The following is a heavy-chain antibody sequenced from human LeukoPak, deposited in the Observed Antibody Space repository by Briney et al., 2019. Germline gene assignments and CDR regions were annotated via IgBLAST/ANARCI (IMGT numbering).Heavy chain of an antibody. Sequence: GGSLRLSCAASGFTFSSYGMHWVRQAPGKGLEWVAFIRYDGSNKYYADSVKGRFTISRDNSKNTLYLQMNSLRAEDTAVYYCAKAKVDGYNTDAFDIWGPRDNGHRLF. CDR3: AKAKVDGYNTDAFDI. CDR2: IRYDGSNK. J-gene: IGHJ3*02. CDR1: GFTFSSYG. D-gene: IGHD5-24*01. V-gene: IGHV3-30*02.